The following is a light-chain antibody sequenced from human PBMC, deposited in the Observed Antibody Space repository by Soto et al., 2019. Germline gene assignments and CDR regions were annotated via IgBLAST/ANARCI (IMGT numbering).Light chain of an antibody. CDR1: QSVSSN. Sequence: EIVMTQSASTLSVSPGERATLSWGASQSVSSNLAWYQQKPGQAPRLLIYGASTRATGIPARFSGSGSGTEFTLTISSLQSEDFAVYYCQQYNTWPPYTFGQRTKVDIK. CDR3: QQYNTWPPYT. J-gene: IGKJ2*01. V-gene: IGKV3-15*01. CDR2: GAS.